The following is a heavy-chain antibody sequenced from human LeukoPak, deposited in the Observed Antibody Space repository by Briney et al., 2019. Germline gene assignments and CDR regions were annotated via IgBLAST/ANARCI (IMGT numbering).Heavy chain of an antibody. D-gene: IGHD6-19*01. Sequence: ASVKVSCKASGGTFSSYTISWVRQAPGQGLEWMGWISAYNGNTNYAQKLQGRVTMTTDTSTSTAYMELRSLRSDDTAVYYCARVEIAVDPFDYWGQGTLVTVSS. CDR3: ARVEIAVDPFDY. CDR2: ISAYNGNT. V-gene: IGHV1-18*01. CDR1: GGTFSSYT. J-gene: IGHJ4*02.